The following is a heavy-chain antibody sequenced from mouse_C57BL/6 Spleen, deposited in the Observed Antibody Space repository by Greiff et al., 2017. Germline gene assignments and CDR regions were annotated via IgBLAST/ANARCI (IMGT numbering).Heavy chain of an antibody. CDR1: GYAFSSSW. J-gene: IGHJ4*01. Sequence: QVQLQQSGPELVKPGASVKISCKASGYAFSSSWMNWVKQRPGKGLEWIGRIYPGDGGTNYNGKFKGKATLTADESSSTAYMQLSGLTSEASAVYFYARLGDYDYYYAMDYWGQGTAVTVSS. V-gene: IGHV1-82*01. CDR3: ARLGDYDYYYAMDY. CDR2: IYPGDGGT. D-gene: IGHD2-4*01.